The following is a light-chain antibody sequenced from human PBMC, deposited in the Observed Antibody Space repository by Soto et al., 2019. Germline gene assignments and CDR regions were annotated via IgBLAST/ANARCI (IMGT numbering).Light chain of an antibody. Sequence: EIVLTQSPGTLSLSPGERDTLSCRASQSVSSSYLAWYQQKPGQAPRLLIYGASSRATGIPDRFSGSGSGTDFTLTISRLEPEDFAVYYCQQYGSPFGPGTKVDIK. V-gene: IGKV3-20*01. CDR2: GAS. J-gene: IGKJ3*01. CDR1: QSVSSSY. CDR3: QQYGSP.